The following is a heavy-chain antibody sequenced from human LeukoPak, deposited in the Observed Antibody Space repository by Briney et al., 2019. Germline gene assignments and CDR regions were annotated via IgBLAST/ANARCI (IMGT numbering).Heavy chain of an antibody. D-gene: IGHD4-23*01. V-gene: IGHV4-31*03. CDR2: IDYSGKT. CDR3: ARMDDCTEITHCQFDY. Sequence: SETLSLTCTVSGGSISSGGYHWSWIRQHPGKDLEWIGNIDYSGKTYYNPSLKSRITISIDTSEKQFSLMLSSVTAADTAVYYCARMDDCTEITHCQFDYWGQGTLVTVSS. CDR1: GGSISSGGYH. J-gene: IGHJ4*02.